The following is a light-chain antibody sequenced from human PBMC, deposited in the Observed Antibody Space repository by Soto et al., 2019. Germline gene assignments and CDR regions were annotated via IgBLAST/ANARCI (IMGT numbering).Light chain of an antibody. CDR2: DVS. Sequence: SALPQAASVSGSPGQSITISCTGTSSDVGGYNYVSWYQQYPGKAPKLMIYDVSSRPSGVSNRFSGSKSDNTASLTISGLQAEDEADYYCNSYRRGGTYVFGTGTKVTVL. J-gene: IGLJ1*01. CDR3: NSYRRGGTYV. CDR1: SSDVGGYNY. V-gene: IGLV2-14*03.